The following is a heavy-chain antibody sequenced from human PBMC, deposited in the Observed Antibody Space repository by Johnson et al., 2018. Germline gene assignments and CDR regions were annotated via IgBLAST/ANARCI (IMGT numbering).Heavy chain of an antibody. CDR3: ASGYGGNSRRYFQH. CDR2: IDYSGST. J-gene: IGHJ1*01. D-gene: IGHD4-23*01. V-gene: IGHV4-59*01. CDR1: GGSISSYY. Sequence: QVQLQESGPGLVKPSETLSLTCTVSGGSISSYYWSWIRQPPGKGLEWIGYIDYSGSTNYNPSLKSRVTISVDTSKKQFSLKLRSVTAADTAVYNCASGYGGNSRRYFQHWGQGTLVTVSS.